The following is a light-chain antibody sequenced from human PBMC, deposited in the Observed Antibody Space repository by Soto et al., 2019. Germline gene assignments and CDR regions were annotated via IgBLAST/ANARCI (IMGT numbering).Light chain of an antibody. CDR3: QQNNSYPIT. CDR2: KAS. V-gene: IGKV1-5*03. Sequence: DIQMTQSPSTLSASVGDRVTITCRASQSISIWLVWYQQKVGKAPKLLIYKASTLESGVPSRFSGSGSGTEFTLTISSLQPDDFATYHCQQNNSYPITFGQGTRLEIK. J-gene: IGKJ5*01. CDR1: QSISIW.